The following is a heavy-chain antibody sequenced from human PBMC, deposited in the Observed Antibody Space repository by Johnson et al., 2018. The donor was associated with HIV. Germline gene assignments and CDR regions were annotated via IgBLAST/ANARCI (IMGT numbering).Heavy chain of an antibody. CDR2: LFSGGSI. CDR3: ARACRDGYTCDVFDI. J-gene: IGHJ3*02. D-gene: IGHD5-24*01. CDR1: GFTVSSYY. Sequence: VQLVESGGGVVQPGKSLRLSCAASGFTVSSYYMSWVRQAPGKGLEWVSVLFSGGSIYFADSVKGRFTISRDNSKNTLYLQMNSLRAEDTAVYYCARACRDGYTCDVFDIWGQGTMVTVSS. V-gene: IGHV3-66*01.